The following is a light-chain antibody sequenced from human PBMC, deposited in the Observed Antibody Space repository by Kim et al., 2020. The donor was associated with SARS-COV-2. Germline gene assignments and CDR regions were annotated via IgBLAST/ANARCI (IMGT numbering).Light chain of an antibody. V-gene: IGLV3-19*01. J-gene: IGLJ3*02. CDR2: GKN. CDR1: NLRNYY. Sequence: ALGQTVRITCQGDNLRNYYASWYQKKPRLAPVLVIYGKNNRPSGIPDRFSGSSSGNTASLTITGAQAEDEADYYCNSRDSSGNHWVFGGGTQLTVL. CDR3: NSRDSSGNHWV.